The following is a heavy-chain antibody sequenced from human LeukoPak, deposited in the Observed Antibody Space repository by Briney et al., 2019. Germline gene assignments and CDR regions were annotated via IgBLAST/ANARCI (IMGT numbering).Heavy chain of an antibody. J-gene: IGHJ4*02. CDR2: ISYDGSNK. V-gene: IGHV3-30-3*01. D-gene: IGHD6-19*01. CDR3: ARDGVQWLVPFDY. Sequence: GGSLRLSCAASGFTFSSYAMHWVRQAPGKGLEWVAVISYDGSNKYYADSVKGRFTISRDNSKNTLYLQMNSLRAEDTAVYYCARDGVQWLVPFDYWGQGTLVTVSS. CDR1: GFTFSSYA.